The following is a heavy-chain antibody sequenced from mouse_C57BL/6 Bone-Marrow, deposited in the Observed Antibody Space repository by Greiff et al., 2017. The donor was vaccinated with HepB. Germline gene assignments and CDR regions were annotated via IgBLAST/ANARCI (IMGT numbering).Heavy chain of an antibody. CDR3: TTEGYYYGGYFDV. J-gene: IGHJ1*03. V-gene: IGHV14-4*01. CDR1: GFNIKDDY. Sequence: EVQLQQSGAELVRPGASVKLSCTAPGFNIKDDYMHWVKQRPEQGLEWIGWIDPENGDTEYASKFQGKATITADTSSNTAYLQLSSLTSEDTAVYYCTTEGYYYGGYFDVWGTGTTVTVSS. D-gene: IGHD1-1*01. CDR2: IDPENGDT.